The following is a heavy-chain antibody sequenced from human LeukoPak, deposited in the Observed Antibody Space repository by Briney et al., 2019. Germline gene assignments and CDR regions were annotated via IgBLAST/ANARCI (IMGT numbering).Heavy chain of an antibody. Sequence: PGGSLILSCAASGFTFRDYYMNWFRQAPGKGLEGVSFISTSGSIMYADSVTGRFTISRDNAKNSLSLEMNSLRVDDTAVYYCARVYSSGWYFDPWGQGTLVTVSS. CDR2: ISTSGSIM. D-gene: IGHD6-19*01. J-gene: IGHJ5*02. V-gene: IGHV3-11*01. CDR3: ARVYSSGWYFDP. CDR1: GFTFRDYY.